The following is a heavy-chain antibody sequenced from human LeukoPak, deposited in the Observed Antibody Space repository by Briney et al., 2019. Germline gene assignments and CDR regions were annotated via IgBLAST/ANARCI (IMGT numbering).Heavy chain of an antibody. CDR1: GGSISSYY. CDR2: IYYSGST. V-gene: IGHV4-59*08. D-gene: IGHD6-13*01. J-gene: IGHJ1*01. Sequence: PSETLSLTCTVSGGSISSYYWSWIRQPPGKGLEWIGYIYYSGSTNYNPSLKSRVTISIDTSKNQFSLNLSSVTAADTAVYYCASLYSSSWFYFQHWGQGTLVTVSS. CDR3: ASLYSSSWFYFQH.